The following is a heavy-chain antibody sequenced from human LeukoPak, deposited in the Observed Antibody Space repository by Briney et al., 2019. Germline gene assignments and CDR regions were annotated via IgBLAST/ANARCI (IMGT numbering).Heavy chain of an antibody. V-gene: IGHV1-69*13. CDR2: IIPIFGTA. CDR3: ARVADNAVFYTDV. CDR1: GGTFSIYA. J-gene: IGHJ6*03. Sequence: GASVKVSCKASGGTFSIYAISWVRQAPGQGLEWMGGIIPIFGTANYAQKFQGRVTITADESTSTAYMELSSLRSEDTAVYYCARVADNAVFYTDVWGKGTTVTVSS. D-gene: IGHD1-14*01.